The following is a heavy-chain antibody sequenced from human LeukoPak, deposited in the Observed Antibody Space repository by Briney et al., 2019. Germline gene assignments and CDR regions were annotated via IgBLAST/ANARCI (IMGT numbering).Heavy chain of an antibody. CDR1: GGSISSGSYY. Sequence: SETLSLTCTVSGGSISSGSYYWSWIRQPAGKGLEWIGRIYTSGSTNYNPSLKSRVTTSVDTSKNQFSLKLSSVTAADTAVYYCARARIVVVPAAIHYYYYMDVWGKGTTVTVSS. D-gene: IGHD2-2*01. J-gene: IGHJ6*03. CDR2: IYTSGST. V-gene: IGHV4-61*02. CDR3: ARARIVVVPAAIHYYYYMDV.